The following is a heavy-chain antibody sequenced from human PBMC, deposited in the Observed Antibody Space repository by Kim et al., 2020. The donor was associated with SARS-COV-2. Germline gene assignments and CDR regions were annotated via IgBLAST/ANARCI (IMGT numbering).Heavy chain of an antibody. V-gene: IGHV3-30*03. CDR3: ARDRDWGFTMEPDY. CDR1: GFSFSSNG. D-gene: IGHD7-27*01. Sequence: GGSLRLSCAASGFSFSSNGMHWVRQAPGKGLAWVAGISYHGSNKFYADSVKGRFTISRDNSKNTVFLQMNSLRPEDTAVYYCARDRDWGFTMEPDYWGQG. J-gene: IGHJ4*02. CDR2: ISYHGSNK.